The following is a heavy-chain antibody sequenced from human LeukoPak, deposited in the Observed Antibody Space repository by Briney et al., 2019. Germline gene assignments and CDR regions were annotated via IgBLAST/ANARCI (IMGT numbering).Heavy chain of an antibody. V-gene: IGHV1-69*13. CDR1: GGTFSSYA. D-gene: IGHD6-13*01. CDR2: IIPIFGTA. Sequence: SVKVSCKASGGTFSSYAISWVRQAPGQGLEWMGGIIPIFGTANYAQKFQGRVTITADESTSTAYMELSSLRSEDTAVYYCARGGIAAAAPRFYFDYWGQGALVTVSS. J-gene: IGHJ4*02. CDR3: ARGGIAAAAPRFYFDY.